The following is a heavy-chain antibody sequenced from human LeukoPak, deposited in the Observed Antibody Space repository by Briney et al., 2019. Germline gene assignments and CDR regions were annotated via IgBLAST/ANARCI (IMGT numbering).Heavy chain of an antibody. J-gene: IGHJ4*02. D-gene: IGHD6-6*01. CDR2: IRYDGSNK. Sequence: GGSLRLPCAASGFTFSSYGMHWVRQAPGKGLEWVAFIRYDGSNKYYADSVKGRFTISRDNSKNTLYLQMNSLRAEDTAVYYCAKDSLLAARRWYYFDYWGQGTLVTVSS. CDR3: AKDSLLAARRWYYFDY. CDR1: GFTFSSYG. V-gene: IGHV3-30*02.